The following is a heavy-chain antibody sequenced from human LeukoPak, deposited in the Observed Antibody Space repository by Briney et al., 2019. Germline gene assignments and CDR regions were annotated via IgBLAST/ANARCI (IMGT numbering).Heavy chain of an antibody. V-gene: IGHV3-9*01. Sequence: GGSLRLSCAASGFTFDDYAMHWVRQAPGKGLEWVSGISWNSGSIGYADSVKGRFTISRDNAKNSLYLQMNSLRAEDAALYYCAKDIEDGSSWYFDYWGQGTLATVSS. CDR2: ISWNSGSI. CDR3: AKDIEDGSSWYFDY. D-gene: IGHD6-13*01. CDR1: GFTFDDYA. J-gene: IGHJ4*02.